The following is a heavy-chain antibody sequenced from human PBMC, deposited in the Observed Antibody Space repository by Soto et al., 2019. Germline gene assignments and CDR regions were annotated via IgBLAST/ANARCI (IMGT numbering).Heavy chain of an antibody. CDR1: GGSFSGYH. J-gene: IGHJ6*04. Sequence: SDTLSLTCAVYGGSFSGYHWSWIRQPPGKGLEWIGEINHSGSTNYNPSLKSRVTISVDTSKNQFSLKLSSVTAADTAVYFGAGRAYYDSLTGSFAPSPCCYYGVDDWGKGTAFTVAT. V-gene: IGHV4-34*01. D-gene: IGHD3-9*01. CDR3: AGRAYYDSLTGSFAPSPCCYYGVDD. CDR2: INHSGST.